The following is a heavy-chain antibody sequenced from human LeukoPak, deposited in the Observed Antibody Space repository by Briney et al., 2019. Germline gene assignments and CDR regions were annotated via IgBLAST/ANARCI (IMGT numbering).Heavy chain of an antibody. J-gene: IGHJ5*02. CDR2: IYYSGST. CDR3: ARGIGGAVSAWFDP. D-gene: IGHD2-15*01. V-gene: IGHV4-39*01. Sequence: PSETLSLTCTVSGGSVSSSSYYWGWIRQPPGKGLEWIGSIYYSGSTYYNPSLKSRVTISVDTSKNQFSLKLSSVTAADTAVYYCARGIGGAVSAWFDPWGQGTLVTVSS. CDR1: GGSVSSSSYY.